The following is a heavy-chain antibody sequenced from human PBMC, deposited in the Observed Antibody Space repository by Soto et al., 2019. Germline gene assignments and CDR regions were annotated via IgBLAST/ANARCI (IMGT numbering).Heavy chain of an antibody. J-gene: IGHJ6*02. D-gene: IGHD3-10*01. Sequence: SVKVSCKASGYTFTSYGISWVRQAPGQGLEWMGWISAYNGNTNYAQKLQGRVTMTTDTSTSTAYMELRSLRSDDTAVYYFARLTITMVRGVMNTYGMDVWGQGTTVTGSS. V-gene: IGHV1-18*01. CDR3: ARLTITMVRGVMNTYGMDV. CDR2: ISAYNGNT. CDR1: GYTFTSYG.